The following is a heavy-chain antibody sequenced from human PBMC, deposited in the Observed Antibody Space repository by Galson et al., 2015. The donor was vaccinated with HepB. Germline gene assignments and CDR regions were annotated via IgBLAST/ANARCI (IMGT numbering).Heavy chain of an antibody. CDR1: GYTFTSYA. CDR3: ARGSGSGWLRPFDY. CDR2: INAGNGNT. J-gene: IGHJ4*02. V-gene: IGHV1-3*01. Sequence: SVKVSCKASGYTFTSYAMHWLRQAPGQRLEWMGWINAGNGNTKYSQKFQGRVTITRDTSASTAYMELSSLRSEDTAVYYCARGSGSGWLRPFDYWGQGTLVTVSS. D-gene: IGHD3-10*01.